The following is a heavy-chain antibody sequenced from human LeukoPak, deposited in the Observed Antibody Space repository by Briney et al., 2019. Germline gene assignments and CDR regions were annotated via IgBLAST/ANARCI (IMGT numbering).Heavy chain of an antibody. CDR1: GFTFRSYW. CDR2: IKQDGGEI. D-gene: IGHD3-10*02. CDR3: AELGITMIGGV. Sequence: GGSLRLSCVASGFTFRSYWMSWVRQAPGKGLEWVANIKQDGGEIYYVDSVKGRFTISRDNAKNSLHLQMNSLRAEDTAVYYCAELGITMIGGVWGKGTTVTISS. V-gene: IGHV3-7*01. J-gene: IGHJ6*04.